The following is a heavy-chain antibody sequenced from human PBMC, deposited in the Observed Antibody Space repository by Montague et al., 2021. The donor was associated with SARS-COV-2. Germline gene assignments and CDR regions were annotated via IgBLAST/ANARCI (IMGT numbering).Heavy chain of an antibody. CDR2: VYPGDSET. V-gene: IGHV5-51*01. D-gene: IGHD3-10*01. CDR3: ARQPGAYSGSLDFVP. Sequence: QSGAEVKKPGESLKISCKDSGSNFTNYWIGWVRQLPGKGLEWMGIVYPGDSETRYSPSFQGLVTISVDKSISTAFLQWISLRASDTAMYYCARQPGAYSGSLDFVPWGQGTLVTVSS. J-gene: IGHJ5*02. CDR1: GSNFTNYW.